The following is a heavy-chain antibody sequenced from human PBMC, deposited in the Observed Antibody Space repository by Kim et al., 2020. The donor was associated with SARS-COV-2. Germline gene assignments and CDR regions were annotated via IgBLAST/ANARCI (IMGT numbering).Heavy chain of an antibody. CDR1: GFTFSSYG. D-gene: IGHD3-22*01. V-gene: IGHV3-33*01. CDR2: ICYDGGNK. J-gene: IGHJ4*02. CDR3: AIESVNYESSGYTAGFDY. Sequence: GGSLRLSCAASGFTFSSYGMHWVRQAPGKGLEWVAAICYDGGNKYYADSVTGRFTISRDNSKNTLYLQMNSLRAEDTAVYYCAIESVNYESSGYTAGFDYWGQGTGLTLSS.